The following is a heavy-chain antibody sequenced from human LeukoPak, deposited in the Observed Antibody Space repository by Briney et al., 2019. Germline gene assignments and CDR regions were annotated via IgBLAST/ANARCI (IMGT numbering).Heavy chain of an antibody. CDR3: ARDGQTFRSGSYSDLFDY. CDR2: ISAYNGNT. D-gene: IGHD1-26*01. J-gene: IGHJ4*02. Sequence: ASVKVSCKASGYTFTSYGISWVRQAPGQGLEWMGWISAYNGNTNYAQKLQGRVTMTTDTSTSTAYMELRSLRSDDTAVYYCARDGQTFRSGSYSDLFDYWGQGTLVTVSS. V-gene: IGHV1-18*01. CDR1: GYTFTSYG.